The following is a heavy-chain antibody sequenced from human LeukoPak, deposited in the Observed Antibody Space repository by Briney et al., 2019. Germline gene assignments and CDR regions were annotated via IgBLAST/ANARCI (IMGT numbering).Heavy chain of an antibody. V-gene: IGHV4-59*01. J-gene: IGHJ4*02. D-gene: IGHD6-13*01. CDR2: IYYSGST. CDR1: GGSISSYY. Sequence: PSETLSLTCTVSGGSISSYYWSWIRQPPGKGLEWIGYIYYSGSTNYNPSLKSRVTISVDTSKNQFSLKLSSVTAADTAVYYCARVGFSFGSWSNYFDYWGQGTLVTVSS. CDR3: ARVGFSFGSWSNYFDY.